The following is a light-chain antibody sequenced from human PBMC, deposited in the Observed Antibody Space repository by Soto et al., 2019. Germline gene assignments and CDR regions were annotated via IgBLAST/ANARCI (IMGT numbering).Light chain of an antibody. J-gene: IGLJ1*01. CDR1: SSDVGAYTF. V-gene: IGLV2-14*03. Sequence: QSVLTQPASVSGSPGQSITISCTGTSSDVGAYTFVSWYQQHPDKVPKLMIFDVSRRPSGVSDRFSGSKSGNTASLTISGLQPEDEADYYCSSYTSSSTYVFGTGTKLTVL. CDR2: DVS. CDR3: SSYTSSSTYV.